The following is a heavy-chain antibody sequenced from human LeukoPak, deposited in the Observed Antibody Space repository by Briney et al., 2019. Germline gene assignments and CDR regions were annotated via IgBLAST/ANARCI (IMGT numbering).Heavy chain of an antibody. Sequence: ASVKVSCKASGYTFTSYAMHWVRQAPGQRLKWMGWINAGNGNTKYSQKFQGRVTITRDTSASTAYMELSSLRSEDTAVYYCALEPDSSGYFDYWGQGTLVTVSS. D-gene: IGHD3-22*01. J-gene: IGHJ4*02. CDR1: GYTFTSYA. CDR3: ALEPDSSGYFDY. V-gene: IGHV1-3*01. CDR2: INAGNGNT.